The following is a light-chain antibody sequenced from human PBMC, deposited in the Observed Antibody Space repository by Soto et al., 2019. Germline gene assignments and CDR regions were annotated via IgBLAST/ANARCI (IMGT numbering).Light chain of an antibody. CDR3: QQYENLPT. J-gene: IGKJ5*01. Sequence: DIQMAQSPSSLSAPVGDIVTITWQASQNINNYLNWYQQKPGRAPKLLIYDASNLEAGVPSRFRGSGSGTDFTFTISRLQPEDIATYYCQQYENLPTCGQGTRREIK. V-gene: IGKV1-33*01. CDR2: DAS. CDR1: QNINNY.